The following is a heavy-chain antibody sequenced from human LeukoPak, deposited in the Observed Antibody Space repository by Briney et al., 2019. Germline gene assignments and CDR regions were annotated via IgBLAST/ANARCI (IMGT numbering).Heavy chain of an antibody. V-gene: IGHV4-61*01. J-gene: IGHJ4*02. CDR1: GGSVSSGSYY. Sequence: PSETLSLTCTVTGGSVSSGSYYWGWIRQPPGKGLDCIGYIHYSGSTNYNPCLKSRVTISVDTSKNQFSLKLSSVTAADTAVYYCARLPVYCIGGSCYYFDYWGQGTLVTVSS. CDR2: IHYSGST. CDR3: ARLPVYCIGGSCYYFDY. D-gene: IGHD2-15*01.